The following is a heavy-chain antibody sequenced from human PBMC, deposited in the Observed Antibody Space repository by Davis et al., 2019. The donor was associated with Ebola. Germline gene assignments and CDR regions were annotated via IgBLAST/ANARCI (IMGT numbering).Heavy chain of an antibody. CDR1: GFTFSSYG. Sequence: GGSLRLSCAASGFTFSSYGMHWVRQAPGKGLEWVSAISGSGGSTYYADSVKGRFTISRDNSKNTLYLQMNSLRAEDTAVYYCAKVGATMIVVVWGWFDPWGQGTLVTVSS. J-gene: IGHJ5*02. CDR3: AKVGATMIVVVWGWFDP. V-gene: IGHV3-23*01. CDR2: ISGSGGST. D-gene: IGHD3-22*01.